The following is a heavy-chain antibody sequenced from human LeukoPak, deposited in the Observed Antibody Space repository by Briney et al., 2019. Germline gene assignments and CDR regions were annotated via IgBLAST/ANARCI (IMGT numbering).Heavy chain of an antibody. V-gene: IGHV4-59*01. J-gene: IGHJ4*02. CDR1: GGSISSYY. CDR2: IYYSGST. Sequence: SETLSLTCTVSGGSISSYYWSWIRQPPGKGLELIGYIYYSGSTNYNPSLKSRVTISVDTSKNQFSLKLSSVTAADTAVYYCARGTMTTVTYYFDYWGQGTLVTVSS. CDR3: ARGTMTTVTYYFDY. D-gene: IGHD4-17*01.